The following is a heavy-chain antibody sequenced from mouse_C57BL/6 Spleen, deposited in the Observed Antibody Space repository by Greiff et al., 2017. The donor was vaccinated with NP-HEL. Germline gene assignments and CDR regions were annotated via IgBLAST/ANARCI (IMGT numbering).Heavy chain of an antibody. CDR3: AKRGYDYDGFAY. CDR2: INYDGSST. J-gene: IGHJ3*01. V-gene: IGHV5-16*01. CDR1: GFTFSDYY. Sequence: EVMLVESEGGLVQPGSSMKLSCTASGFTFSDYYMAWVRQVPEKGLEWVANINYDGSSTYYLDSLKSRFIISRDNAKNILYLQMSSLKSEDTATDYCAKRGYDYDGFAYWGQGTLVTVSA. D-gene: IGHD2-4*01.